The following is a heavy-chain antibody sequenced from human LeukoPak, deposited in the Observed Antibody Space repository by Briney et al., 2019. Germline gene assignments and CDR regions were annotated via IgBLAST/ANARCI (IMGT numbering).Heavy chain of an antibody. Sequence: GGSLRLSCAASGFTFSSYSMNWVRQAPGKGLEWVSYISSSSSTIYFADSVKGRFTISSDNSKNTGYLQLNSLRAEDTAVYYCAKGSRSNGYYIDYWGQGTLVTVSS. D-gene: IGHD6-6*01. J-gene: IGHJ4*02. CDR1: GFTFSSYS. CDR3: AKGSRSNGYYIDY. V-gene: IGHV3-48*01. CDR2: ISSSSSTI.